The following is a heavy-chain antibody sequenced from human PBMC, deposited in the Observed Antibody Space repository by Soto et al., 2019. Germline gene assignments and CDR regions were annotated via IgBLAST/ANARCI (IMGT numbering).Heavy chain of an antibody. CDR2: IYWDDDK. Sequence: QITLKESGPPLVKPTQPLTLTCTFSGFSLSTRGVGVSWIRQPPGKALEWLALIYWDDDKRYSPFLKSRLTITTDNSKNHVVLTVTNMYPVDTATYYCAHKGGRGAAMDVWGQGTTVTVSS. CDR3: AHKGGRGAAMDV. CDR1: GFSLSTRGVG. V-gene: IGHV2-5*02. D-gene: IGHD2-15*01. J-gene: IGHJ6*02.